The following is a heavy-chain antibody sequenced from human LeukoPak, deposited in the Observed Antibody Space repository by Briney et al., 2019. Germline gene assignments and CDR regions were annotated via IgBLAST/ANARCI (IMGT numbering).Heavy chain of an antibody. D-gene: IGHD2-2*01. CDR3: ARDPVPVSPHAFDI. CDR1: GGSISSGDYY. V-gene: IGHV4-30-4*08. Sequence: SQTLSLTCTVPGGSISSGDYYWSWIRQPPGKGLEWIGYIYYGGSTYYNPSLKSRVTISVDTSKNQFSLRLSSVTAADTAVYYCARDPVPVSPHAFDIWGQGTMVTVSS. CDR2: IYYGGST. J-gene: IGHJ3*02.